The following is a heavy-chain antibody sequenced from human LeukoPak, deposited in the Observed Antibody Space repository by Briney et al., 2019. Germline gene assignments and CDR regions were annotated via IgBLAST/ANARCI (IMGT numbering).Heavy chain of an antibody. CDR2: INEDGRHK. V-gene: IGHV3-7*01. J-gene: IGHJ4*02. Sequence: GGSLRLSCTASGFSFTTYWMAWVRQAPGKGLEWVANINEDGRHKNYLDSVKGRFTISRDNTKNSAYLQMNSLRAEDTAVYYCARDPPHRFTMIEKDSWGQGILVTVSS. CDR3: ARDPPHRFTMIEKDS. D-gene: IGHD3-22*01. CDR1: GFSFTTYW.